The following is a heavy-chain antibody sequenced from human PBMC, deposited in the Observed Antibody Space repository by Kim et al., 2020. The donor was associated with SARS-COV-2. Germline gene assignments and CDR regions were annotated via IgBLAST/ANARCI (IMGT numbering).Heavy chain of an antibody. D-gene: IGHD4-17*01. Sequence: YAQKFQGRGTMTRDTSTSTVYMELSSLRSEDTAVYYCARDMTTVTTVFDYWGQGTLVTVSS. V-gene: IGHV1-46*01. CDR3: ARDMTTVTTVFDY. J-gene: IGHJ4*02.